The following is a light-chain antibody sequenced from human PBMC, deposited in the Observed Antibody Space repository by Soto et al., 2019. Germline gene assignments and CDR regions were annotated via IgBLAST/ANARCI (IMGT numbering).Light chain of an antibody. V-gene: IGKV3-11*01. CDR1: QSVSTY. J-gene: IGKJ3*01. CDR3: QRRSSWLPVT. CDR2: DAS. Sequence: EIVLTQSPATLSLSPGERATLSCRASQSVSTYLAWYQHQPGQAPSLLIYDASNRATGIPARFSGSGSGTDFALTISSLEPDDFVDNYCQRRSSWLPVTFGPGTKVDIK.